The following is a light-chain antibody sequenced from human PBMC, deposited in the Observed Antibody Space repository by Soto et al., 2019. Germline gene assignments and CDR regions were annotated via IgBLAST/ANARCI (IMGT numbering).Light chain of an antibody. J-gene: IGLJ3*02. V-gene: IGLV2-11*01. CDR1: SSDVGGYNY. Sequence: QSALTQPRSVSGSPGQSVTISCAGTSSDVGGYNYVTWYQQHPGKAPKLMIYDVRKRPSGVPDRFSGSKSGNTASLTISGLQAEDEAEYYCCSYAGSYTFPWVFGAGTQLNVL. CDR3: CSYAGSYTFPWV. CDR2: DVR.